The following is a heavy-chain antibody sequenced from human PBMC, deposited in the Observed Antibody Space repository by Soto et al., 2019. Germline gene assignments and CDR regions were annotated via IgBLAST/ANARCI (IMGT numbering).Heavy chain of an antibody. CDR1: GYSFTDYY. D-gene: IGHD6-13*01. J-gene: IGHJ5*02. Sequence: QVQLVQSGAEVKQPGASVKVSCKASGYSFTDYYVSWVRQAPGQGLEWMGWINPNNGDTNFAQKFQGRVTMTRDTSVTTVYLELSSLTSDDTAVYYCARDPLQQRWFDPWGQGTLVIVSS. CDR3: ARDPLQQRWFDP. CDR2: INPNNGDT. V-gene: IGHV1-2*02.